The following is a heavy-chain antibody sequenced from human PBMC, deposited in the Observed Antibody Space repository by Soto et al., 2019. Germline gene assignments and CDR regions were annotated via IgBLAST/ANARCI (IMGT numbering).Heavy chain of an antibody. CDR3: ARRLGETYDSSGLAWFDP. J-gene: IGHJ5*02. CDR2: IYYSGST. CDR1: GGSISSYY. V-gene: IGHV4-59*08. D-gene: IGHD3-22*01. Sequence: SETLSLTCTVSGGSISSYYWSWIRQPPGKGLEWIGYIYYSGSTNYNPSLKSRVTISVDTSKNQFSLKLSSVTAADTAVYYCARRLGETYDSSGLAWFDPWGQGTLVTVS.